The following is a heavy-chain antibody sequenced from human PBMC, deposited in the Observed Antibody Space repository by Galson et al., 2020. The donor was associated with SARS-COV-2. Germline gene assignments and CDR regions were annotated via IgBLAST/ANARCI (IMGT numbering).Heavy chain of an antibody. CDR3: ATRENFRPFDR. CDR1: GYIINAYY. D-gene: IGHD6-6*01. J-gene: IGHJ4*02. CDR2: NNPKNGAT. Sequence: KISCKASGYIINAYYIHWVRKAPGQGLEWMGWNNPKNGATNFAQKFQGRVTMTRDTSINTAYMELTRLTFDDSAVYYCATRENFRPFDRWGQGALITVSS. V-gene: IGHV1-2*02.